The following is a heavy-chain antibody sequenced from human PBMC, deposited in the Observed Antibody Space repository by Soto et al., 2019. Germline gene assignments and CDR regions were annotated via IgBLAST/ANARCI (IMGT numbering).Heavy chain of an antibody. V-gene: IGHV3-74*01. CDR1: GFIFSNYW. CDR2: IDHDGPT. J-gene: IGHJ4*02. Sequence: EVQLVESGGGLVQPGGSLRLSCAGSGFIFSNYWMHWVRQAPGKGLEWVSRIDHDGPTDYADSVRCRFTISRDNAESTLYRPMNSLRPEDKAVYYCVRDSTGDYWGQGTLVTVSS. CDR3: VRDSTGDY. D-gene: IGHD2-2*01.